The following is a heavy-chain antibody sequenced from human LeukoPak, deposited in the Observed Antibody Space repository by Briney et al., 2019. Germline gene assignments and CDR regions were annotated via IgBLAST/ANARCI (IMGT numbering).Heavy chain of an antibody. CDR1: GYSFTCYW. J-gene: IGHJ4*02. Sequence: GESLKISCKGSGYSFTCYWLGWVRQMPGKGLGLVGIIYPGGSDTRYSPSFQGLVTISADSSISTAYLQRSRRTASDTAMYYCGRVYSSGWYTWNYFDYWGEGTLVTVSP. D-gene: IGHD6-19*01. CDR3: GRVYSSGWYTWNYFDY. CDR2: IYPGGSDT. V-gene: IGHV5-51*01.